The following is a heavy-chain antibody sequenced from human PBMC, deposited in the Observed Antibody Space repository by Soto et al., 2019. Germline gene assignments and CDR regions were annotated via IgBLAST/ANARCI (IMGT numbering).Heavy chain of an antibody. D-gene: IGHD3-22*01. CDR1: GDSISRIDYY. CDR3: AREGGSYDSGGYLIRGAFDI. Sequence: QVQLQKSGPGLVKPSQTLSLTCSVSGDSISRIDYYWTWIRQHPEKGLEWIGNIYFRGNTYYSPSLESRLTISVDTSKNQFSLKLTSVTAADTAVYYCAREGGSYDSGGYLIRGAFDIWGQGTMVTVSS. V-gene: IGHV4-31*03. CDR2: IYFRGNT. J-gene: IGHJ3*02.